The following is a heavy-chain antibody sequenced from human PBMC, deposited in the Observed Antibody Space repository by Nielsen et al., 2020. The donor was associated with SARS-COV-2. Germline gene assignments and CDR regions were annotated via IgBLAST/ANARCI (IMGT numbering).Heavy chain of an antibody. D-gene: IGHD3-22*01. CDR3: AGERVGGYPPPQYYYTMDL. Sequence: GGSLRLSCAASGFSFGIYSMSWVRQAPGKGLEWVANIMQDGSEKYYVDSVKGRFSISRDNAKNSLYLQMNSLRAEDTAVYYCAGERVGGYPPPQYYYTMDLWGQGTTVIVSS. CDR2: IMQDGSEK. J-gene: IGHJ6*02. CDR1: GFSFGIYS. V-gene: IGHV3-7*04.